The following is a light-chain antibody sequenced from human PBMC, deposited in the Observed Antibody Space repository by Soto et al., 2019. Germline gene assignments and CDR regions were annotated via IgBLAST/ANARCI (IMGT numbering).Light chain of an antibody. J-gene: IGKJ2*02. CDR1: PSLSSY. V-gene: IGKV1-39*01. Sequence: DIPLTLSPSSLSASVGDRVTITCRASPSLSSYLNLWQQNPGRAPKRLIYSASSRQSGVTSRSISSGAGTDFSLLISSLQPEDFATDYCQQRYSTSPGTFGQGTKV. CDR3: QQRYSTSPGT. CDR2: SAS.